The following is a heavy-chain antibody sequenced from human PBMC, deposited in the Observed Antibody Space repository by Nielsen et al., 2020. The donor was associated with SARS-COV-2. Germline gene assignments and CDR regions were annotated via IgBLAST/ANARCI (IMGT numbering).Heavy chain of an antibody. J-gene: IGHJ4*02. CDR1: GFTFSSYG. CDR3: AKAPYGSGRQIDY. Sequence: LSLTCAASGFTFSSYGMHWVRQAPGKGLEWVAVISYDGSNKYYADSVKGRFTISRDNSKNTLYLQMNSLRAEDTAVYYCAKAPYGSGRQIDYWGQGTLVTVSS. V-gene: IGHV3-30*18. CDR2: ISYDGSNK. D-gene: IGHD3-10*01.